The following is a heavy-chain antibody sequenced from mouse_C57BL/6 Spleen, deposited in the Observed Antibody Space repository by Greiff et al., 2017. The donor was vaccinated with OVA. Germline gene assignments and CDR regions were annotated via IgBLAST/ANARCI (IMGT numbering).Heavy chain of an antibody. CDR3: ARWCDDG. D-gene: IGHD2-3*01. J-gene: IGHJ3*01. CDR2: INPNNGGT. CDR1: GYTFTDYY. V-gene: IGHV1-26*01. Sequence: EVQLQQSGPELVKPGASVKISCKASGYTFTDYYMNWVQQSHGKSLEWIGDINPNNGGTSYNQKFKGKATLTVDKSSSTAYMELRSLTSEDSAVYYCARWCDDGWGQGTLVTVSA.